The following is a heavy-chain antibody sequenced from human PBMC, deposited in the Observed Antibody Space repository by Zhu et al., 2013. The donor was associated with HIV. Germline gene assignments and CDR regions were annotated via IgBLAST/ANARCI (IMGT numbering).Heavy chain of an antibody. J-gene: IGHJ4*02. Sequence: QVQLVQSGAEVKKPGASVKVSCKASGYTFTSYDINWVRQATGQGLEWMGWMNPKSGNTGYAQKFQGRATMTRNTSISTAYMELGSLRSEDTAVYYCARVASLLVGATEYWGQGTLVTVSS. CDR1: GYTFTSYD. CDR3: ARVASLLVGATEY. CDR2: MNPKSGNT. D-gene: IGHD1-26*01. V-gene: IGHV1-8*01.